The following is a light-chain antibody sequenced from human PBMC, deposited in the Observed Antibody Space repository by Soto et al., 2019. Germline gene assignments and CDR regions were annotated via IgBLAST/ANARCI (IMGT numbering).Light chain of an antibody. CDR1: QSVSSSF. V-gene: IGKV3-20*01. CDR3: QQYAGSPLT. Sequence: EIVLTQSPGALSLSPGERATLSCRASQSVSSSFFAWYQQKPGQAPRLLLSGASSRVHGLPDRFSGSGSGADFTLSISRLEPEDSAVYYCQQYAGSPLTFGQGTKLEI. CDR2: GAS. J-gene: IGKJ1*01.